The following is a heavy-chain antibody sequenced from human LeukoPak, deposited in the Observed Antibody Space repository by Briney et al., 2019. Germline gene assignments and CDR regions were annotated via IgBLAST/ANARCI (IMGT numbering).Heavy chain of an antibody. CDR3: ARGRRGDDILTGYSNWFDP. V-gene: IGHV4-38-2*02. Sequence: SETLSLTCTVSGYSISSGYYWGWIRQPPGKGLEWIGSIYHSGRTYYNPSLKSRLTLSVDTSKNQFSLKLSSVTAADTAVYYCARGRRGDDILTGYSNWFDPWGQGTLVTVSS. CDR1: GYSISSGYY. D-gene: IGHD3-9*01. J-gene: IGHJ5*02. CDR2: IYHSGRT.